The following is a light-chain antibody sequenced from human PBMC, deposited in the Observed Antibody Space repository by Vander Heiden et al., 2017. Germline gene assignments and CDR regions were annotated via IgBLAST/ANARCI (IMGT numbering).Light chain of an antibody. CDR2: AAS. V-gene: IGKV1-39*01. CDR1: QTVTRY. J-gene: IGKJ2*01. Sequence: DIQITQSPSSLSASVGDKVTISCRSSQTVTRYLHWYQQKPGTAPRLLISAASTLETGVPPRFSGSGFGTDFNLTIDSLQPEDFATYYCQQTYDMPPYTFGQGTRLENK. CDR3: QQTYDMPPYT.